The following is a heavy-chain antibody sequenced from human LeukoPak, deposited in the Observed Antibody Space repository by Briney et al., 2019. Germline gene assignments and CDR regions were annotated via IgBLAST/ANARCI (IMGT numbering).Heavy chain of an antibody. J-gene: IGHJ4*02. CDR1: GYTFIDDY. Sequence: GASVKVSCKASGYTFIDDYLHWVRQAPGQGLEWMGWINPNNGGTNYAQKFQGRVTMTRDTSSSTAYMELSRLRSDDTAVYYCASGGPSIATTGVFLDYWGQGTLVTVSS. CDR3: ASGGPSIATTGVFLDY. V-gene: IGHV1-2*02. D-gene: IGHD6-13*01. CDR2: INPNNGGT.